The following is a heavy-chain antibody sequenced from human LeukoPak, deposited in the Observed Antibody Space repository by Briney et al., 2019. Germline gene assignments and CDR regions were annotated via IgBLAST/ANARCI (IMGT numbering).Heavy chain of an antibody. CDR3: ARQVAPRYYYYYYMDV. V-gene: IGHV5-51*01. D-gene: IGHD3-9*01. Sequence: GESLKISCKGSGYSFTSYWIDWVRQMPGKGLEWMGIIYPGDSDTRYSPSFQGQVTISADKSISTAYLQWSSLKASDTAMYYCARQVAPRYYYYYYMDVWGKGTTVTVSS. CDR2: IYPGDSDT. CDR1: GYSFTSYW. J-gene: IGHJ6*03.